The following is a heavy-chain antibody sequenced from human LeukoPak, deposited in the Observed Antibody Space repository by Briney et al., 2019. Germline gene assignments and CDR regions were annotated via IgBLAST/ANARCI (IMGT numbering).Heavy chain of an antibody. J-gene: IGHJ3*02. D-gene: IGHD3-22*01. Sequence: ASVKVSCKASGYTLTRYAMNWVRQAPGQGLEWMGWINPNSGGTNYAQKFQGRVTMTRDTSISTAYMELSRLRSDDTAVYYCARGTDSSGYFAFDIWGQGTMVTVSS. CDR1: GYTLTRYA. CDR3: ARGTDSSGYFAFDI. CDR2: INPNSGGT. V-gene: IGHV1-2*02.